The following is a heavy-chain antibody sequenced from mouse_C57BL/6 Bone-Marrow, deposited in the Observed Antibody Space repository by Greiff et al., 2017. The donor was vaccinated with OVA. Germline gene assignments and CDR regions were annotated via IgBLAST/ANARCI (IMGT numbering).Heavy chain of an antibody. J-gene: IGHJ2*01. CDR3: ARWDYYGSPDY. Sequence: VKLQQSGAELVKPGASVKISCKASGYAFSSYWMNWVKQRPGKGLEWIGQIYPGDGDTNYNGKFKGKATLTADKSSSTAYMQLSSLTSEDSAVYFCARWDYYGSPDYWGQGTTLTVSS. CDR1: GYAFSSYW. V-gene: IGHV1-80*01. D-gene: IGHD1-1*01. CDR2: IYPGDGDT.